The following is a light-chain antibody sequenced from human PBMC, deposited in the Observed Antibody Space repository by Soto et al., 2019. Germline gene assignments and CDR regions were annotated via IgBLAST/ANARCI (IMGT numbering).Light chain of an antibody. V-gene: IGKV3-20*01. Sequence: EIVLTQSPGTLSLSPGERATLSCRASQCVSGSYLAWYQQKPGQAPRLLISAASSRATGIPDRFSGSGSGTDFTLTISRLEPEDFAVYYCQQYGSSPPITFGQGTRLEIK. J-gene: IGKJ5*01. CDR3: QQYGSSPPIT. CDR2: AAS. CDR1: QCVSGSY.